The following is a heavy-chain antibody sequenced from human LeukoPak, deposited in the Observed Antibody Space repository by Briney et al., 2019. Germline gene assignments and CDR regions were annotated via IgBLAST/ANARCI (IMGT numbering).Heavy chain of an antibody. CDR3: ARGLAGATIGGY. D-gene: IGHD1-26*01. Sequence: GGSLRLSCAASGFTFSNYAVSWVRQAPGKGLEWVSAISGSGGSTYYADSVKGRFTISRDNSKNTLFLQMNSLRAEDTAVYYCARGLAGATIGGYWGQGTLVTVSS. CDR1: GFTFSNYA. CDR2: ISGSGGST. J-gene: IGHJ4*02. V-gene: IGHV3-23*01.